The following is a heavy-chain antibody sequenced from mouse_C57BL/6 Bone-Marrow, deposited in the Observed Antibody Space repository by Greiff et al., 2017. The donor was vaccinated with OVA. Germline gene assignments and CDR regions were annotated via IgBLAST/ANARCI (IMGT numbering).Heavy chain of an antibody. Sequence: EVMLVESGLGLANPSQPLSLPCFVTAYSLTIDSWNWIRKFPGNKFEYMGYISYSGSTYYNPSLKSRISITRDTSKNQYYLQLNSVTTEDTATYYCARGGGMFAYWGQGTLVTVSA. J-gene: IGHJ3*01. CDR3: ARGGGMFAY. CDR1: AYSLTIDS. CDR2: ISYSGST. V-gene: IGHV3-8*01.